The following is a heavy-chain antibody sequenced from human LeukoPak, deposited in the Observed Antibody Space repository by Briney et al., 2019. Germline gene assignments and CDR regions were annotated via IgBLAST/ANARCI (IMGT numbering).Heavy chain of an antibody. D-gene: IGHD3-10*01. J-gene: IGHJ4*02. CDR3: ARGSRTQNVLLCFGEFDY. Sequence: SETLSLTCTVSGGSISSSSYNWSWIRQPPGKGLDWIGYIYYSGSTYYNPSLKSRVTISVDTSKNQFSLKLSSVTAADTAVYYCARGSRTQNVLLCFGEFDYWGQGTLVTVSS. CDR1: GGSISSSSYN. V-gene: IGHV4-30-4*02. CDR2: IYYSGST.